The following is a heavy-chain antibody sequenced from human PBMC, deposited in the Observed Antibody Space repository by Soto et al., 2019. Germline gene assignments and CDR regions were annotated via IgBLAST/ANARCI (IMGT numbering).Heavy chain of an antibody. CDR1: GGSISSGGYY. Sequence: QVQLQESGPGLVKPSQTLSLTCTVSGGSISSGGYYWSWIRQHPGKGLEWIGYIYYSGSTYYNPSLKSRVTIAVDTSKNQFSLKLSSVTAADPAVYYCARFFMVRGEDYWGQGTLVTVSS. CDR2: IYYSGST. D-gene: IGHD3-10*01. V-gene: IGHV4-31*03. CDR3: ARFFMVRGEDY. J-gene: IGHJ4*02.